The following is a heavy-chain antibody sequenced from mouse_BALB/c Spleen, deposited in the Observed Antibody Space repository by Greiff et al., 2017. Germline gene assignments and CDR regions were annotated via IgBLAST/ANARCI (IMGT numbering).Heavy chain of an antibody. CDR3: ARVYYGSSSYAMDY. D-gene: IGHD1-1*01. CDR1: GYTFTSYV. V-gene: IGHV1-14*01. Sequence: ESGPELVKPGASVKMSCKASGYTFTSYVMHWVKQKPGQGLEWIGYINPYNDGTKYNEKFKGKATLTSDKSSSTAYMELSSLTSEDSAVYYCARVYYGSSSYAMDYWGQGTSVTVSS. CDR2: INPYNDGT. J-gene: IGHJ4*01.